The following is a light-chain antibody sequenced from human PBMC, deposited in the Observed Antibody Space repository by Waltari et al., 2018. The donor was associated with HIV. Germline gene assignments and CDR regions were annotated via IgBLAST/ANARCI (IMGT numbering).Light chain of an antibody. CDR3: MQSRELPPGLT. J-gene: IGKJ4*01. V-gene: IGKV2D-29*01. Sequence: DRFSGSVSGTDFTLKISRVQAEDVGVYYCMQSRELPPGLTFGGGTKVEIK.